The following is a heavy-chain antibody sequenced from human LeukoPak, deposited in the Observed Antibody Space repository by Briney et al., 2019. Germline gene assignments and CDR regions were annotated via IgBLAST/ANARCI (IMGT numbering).Heavy chain of an antibody. Sequence: PGGSLRLSCAASGFTFSSYAMHWVRQAPGKGLEWVAVISYDGSNKYYADSVKGRFTISRDNSKNTLYLQMNSLRAEDTAVYYCARATDSYGDDAFDIWGQGTMVTVSS. CDR2: ISYDGSNK. J-gene: IGHJ3*02. CDR3: ARATDSYGDDAFDI. V-gene: IGHV3-30*04. D-gene: IGHD5-18*01. CDR1: GFTFSSYA.